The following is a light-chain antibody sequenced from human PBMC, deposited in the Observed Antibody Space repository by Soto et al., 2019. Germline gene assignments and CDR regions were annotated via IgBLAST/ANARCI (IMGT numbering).Light chain of an antibody. V-gene: IGLV2-14*03. J-gene: IGLJ1*01. CDR1: SSTIGDYNY. CDR2: EVS. CDR3: ASYTTSSTLV. Sequence: QSVLTQPASVCGSPGQSITISCTGTSSTIGDYNYVSWYQQHPGKAPKLILYEVSKRPSGVSDRFSGSKSGNTASLTISGLQPEDEADYSCASYTTSSTLVFGTGTKLTVL.